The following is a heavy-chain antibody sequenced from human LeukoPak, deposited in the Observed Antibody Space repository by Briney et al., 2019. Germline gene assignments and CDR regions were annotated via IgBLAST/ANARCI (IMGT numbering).Heavy chain of an antibody. CDR3: ARAQPHYDFWSGYLYYYYYYGMDV. D-gene: IGHD3-3*01. Sequence: ASVKVSCKASGYTFTSYDINWVRQATGQGLEWMGWMSPNSGNTGYAQKFQGRVTMTRNTSISTAYMELSSLRSEDTAVYYCARAQPHYDFWSGYLYYYYYYGMDVWGQGTTVTVSS. J-gene: IGHJ6*02. CDR2: MSPNSGNT. CDR1: GYTFTSYD. V-gene: IGHV1-8*01.